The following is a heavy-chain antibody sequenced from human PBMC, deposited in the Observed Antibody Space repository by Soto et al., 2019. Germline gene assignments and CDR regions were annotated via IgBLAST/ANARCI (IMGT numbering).Heavy chain of an antibody. D-gene: IGHD3-22*01. V-gene: IGHV1-58*01. CDR3: AAGSGYYYGYFDY. CDR1: GVTFTSSA. CDR2: IVVGSGNT. J-gene: IGHJ4*02. Sequence: GASVKVSCKASGVTFTSSAVQWVRQARGQRLEWIGWIVVGSGNTNYAQKFQERVTITRDMSTSTAYMELSSLRSEDTAVYYCAAGSGYYYGYFDYWGQGTLVTVSS.